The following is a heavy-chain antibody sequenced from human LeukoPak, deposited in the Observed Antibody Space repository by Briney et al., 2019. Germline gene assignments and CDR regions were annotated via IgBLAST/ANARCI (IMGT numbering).Heavy chain of an antibody. CDR1: GFTVSSNY. J-gene: IGHJ6*02. Sequence: AGGSLRLSCAASGFTVSSNYMSWVRQAPGKGLEWVSVIYSGGSTYYADSVKGRFTISRDNSKNTLYLQMSSLRAEDTAVYYCARDRSFYSNYGDSYGMDVWGQGTTVTVSS. CDR3: ARDRSFYSNYGDSYGMDV. D-gene: IGHD4-11*01. CDR2: IYSGGST. V-gene: IGHV3-66*01.